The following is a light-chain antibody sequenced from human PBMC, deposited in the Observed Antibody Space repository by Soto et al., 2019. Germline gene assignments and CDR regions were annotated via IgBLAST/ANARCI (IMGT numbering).Light chain of an antibody. CDR3: TSYTSTNSYVA. CDR2: DVT. Sequence: QSVLTQPASVSGSPGQSITISCTGTSTDVGGHYYVSWYQQHPGKAPKLIIYDVTDRPSGVSHRFSGSKSGNTASLTISVLQAEDEADYYCTSYTSTNSYVAVGGGTKLTVL. V-gene: IGLV2-14*03. CDR1: STDVGGHYY. J-gene: IGLJ2*01.